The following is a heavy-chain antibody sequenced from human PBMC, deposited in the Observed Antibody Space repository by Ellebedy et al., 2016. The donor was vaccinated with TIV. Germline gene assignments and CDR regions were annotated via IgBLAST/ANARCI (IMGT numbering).Heavy chain of an antibody. CDR2: IVVGSGNT. D-gene: IGHD3-9*01. V-gene: IGHV1-58*01. CDR1: GFTFTSSA. J-gene: IGHJ6*02. Sequence: SVKVSXKASGFTFTSSAVQWVRQARGQRLEWIGWIVVGSGNTNYAQKFQERVTITRDMSTSTAYMELSSLRSEDTAVYYCAADYGQITIFRSGGMDVWGQGTTVTVSS. CDR3: AADYGQITIFRSGGMDV.